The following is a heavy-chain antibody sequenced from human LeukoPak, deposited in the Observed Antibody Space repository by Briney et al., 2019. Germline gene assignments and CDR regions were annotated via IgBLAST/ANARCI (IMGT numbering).Heavy chain of an antibody. V-gene: IGHV1-18*01. CDR2: ISGYNGNT. D-gene: IGHD4-17*01. J-gene: IGHJ3*02. CDR3: ARDDYGDYASAFDI. Sequence: GSSVKVSCKASRGTFSSYAIIWVRQAPGQGLEWMGWISGYNGNTNYGQKLQGRVTMTTDTSTSTAYMELRSLRSDDTAVYYCARDDYGDYASAFDIWGQGTMVTVSS. CDR1: RGTFSSYA.